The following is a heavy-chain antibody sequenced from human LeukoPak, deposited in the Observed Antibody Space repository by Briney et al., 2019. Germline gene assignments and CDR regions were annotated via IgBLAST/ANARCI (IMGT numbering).Heavy chain of an antibody. J-gene: IGHJ4*02. CDR3: ARDRGAADFDY. V-gene: IGHV3-33*01. Sequence: PGGSLRLSCAASGFTFSSYGMHWVRQAPGKGLEWVAVIWYDGSNKYYADSVKGRFTISRDNYKNTLYLQMNSLRAEDTAVYYCARDRGAADFDYWGQGTLVTVSP. D-gene: IGHD3-10*01. CDR1: GFTFSSYG. CDR2: IWYDGSNK.